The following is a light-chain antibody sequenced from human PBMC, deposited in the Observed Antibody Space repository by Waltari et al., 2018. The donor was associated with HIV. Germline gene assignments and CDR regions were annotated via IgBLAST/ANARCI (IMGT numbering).Light chain of an antibody. CDR2: DSN. CDR3: LLSYDGDVV. Sequence: QPVVTQEPSLTVSPGGTVILTCASRLGVVNLGLVPYWFQQRPGQAPKTLIFDSNNRYSWTPARFTGSFLGGKAALTLTGAQPEDDADYYCLLSYDGDVVFGGGTKLTVL. CDR1: LGVVNLGLV. V-gene: IGLV7-46*01. J-gene: IGLJ2*01.